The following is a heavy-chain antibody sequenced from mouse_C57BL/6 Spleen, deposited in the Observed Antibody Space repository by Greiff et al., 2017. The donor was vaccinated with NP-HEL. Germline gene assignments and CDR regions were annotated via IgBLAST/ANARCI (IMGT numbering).Heavy chain of an antibody. CDR3: ARHEGYSKDYWYFDV. V-gene: IGHV1-62-2*01. CDR2: FYPGSGSI. CDR1: GYTFTEYT. J-gene: IGHJ1*03. Sequence: VHLVESGAELVKPGASVKLSCKASGYTFTEYTIHWVKQRSGQGLEWIGWFYPGSGSIKYNEKFKDKATLTADKSSSTVYMELSRLTSEDSAVYFCARHEGYSKDYWYFDVWGTGTTVTVSS. D-gene: IGHD2-5*01.